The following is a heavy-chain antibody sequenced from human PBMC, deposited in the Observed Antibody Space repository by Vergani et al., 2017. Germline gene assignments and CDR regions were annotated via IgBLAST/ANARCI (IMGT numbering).Heavy chain of an antibody. V-gene: IGHV4-59*02. J-gene: IGHJ5*02. CDR3: AGDTHSWQRADR. CDR1: GVSVTDYN. D-gene: IGHD6-13*01. CDR2: LSTTGGA. Sequence: QAQLQESGPGLVKPSETLSLICHVFGVSVTDYNCNWIRQAPWKGLEWIGSLSTTGGATHASHNPSLKSRVSISVDTSKSLFSLRLTSVTAADSAIYYCAGDTHSWQRADRWGQGLLVSVSS.